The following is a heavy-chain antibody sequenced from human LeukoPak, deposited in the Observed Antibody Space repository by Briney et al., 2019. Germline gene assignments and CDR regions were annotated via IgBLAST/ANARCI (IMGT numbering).Heavy chain of an antibody. Sequence: SETLSLTCTVSGGSISSGGYYWSWIRQHPGKGLERIGHIYYSGSTYHNPSLKSRVTISVDTSKNQFSLKLSSVTAADTAVYYCASRSSLDTSSGWYYDYWGQGTLVTVSS. D-gene: IGHD6-19*01. CDR1: GGSISSGGYY. V-gene: IGHV4-31*03. CDR3: ASRSSLDTSSGWYYDY. J-gene: IGHJ4*02. CDR2: IYYSGST.